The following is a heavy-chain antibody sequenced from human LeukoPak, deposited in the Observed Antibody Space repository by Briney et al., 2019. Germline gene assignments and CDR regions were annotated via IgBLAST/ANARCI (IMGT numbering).Heavy chain of an antibody. D-gene: IGHD5-18*01. CDR1: GFTFSSFA. CDR2: ISYDGSNK. J-gene: IGHJ4*02. CDR3: ARVGRGYSFNVYYFDY. Sequence: GRSLRLSCAASGFTFSSFAIHWVRQAPGKGLGWVAVISYDGSNKYYADSVKGRFTISRDNSKNTLYLQMKSLRAEDTADYYCARVGRGYSFNVYYFDYWGQGTLVTVSS. V-gene: IGHV3-30*04.